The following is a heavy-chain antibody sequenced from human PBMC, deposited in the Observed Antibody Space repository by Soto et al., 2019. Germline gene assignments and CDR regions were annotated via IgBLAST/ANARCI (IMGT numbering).Heavy chain of an antibody. D-gene: IGHD3-22*01. CDR3: AADGSDSSCSELHFDY. CDR1: GFTFTSSA. Sequence: SVKISCKASGFTFTSSAVQWVRQARGQRLEWIGWIVVGSGNTNYAQKFQERVTITRDMSTSTAYMELSSLRSEDTAVYYCAADGSDSSCSELHFDYWGQGTLVTVSS. CDR2: IVVGSGNT. J-gene: IGHJ4*02. V-gene: IGHV1-58*01.